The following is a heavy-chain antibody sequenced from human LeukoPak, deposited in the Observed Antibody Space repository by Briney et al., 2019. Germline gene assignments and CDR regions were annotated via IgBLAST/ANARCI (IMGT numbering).Heavy chain of an antibody. D-gene: IGHD2-2*01. CDR1: GFTFSSYW. CDR3: ARGYCSSTSCRASPWFDP. Sequence: PGGSLRLSCAASGFTFSSYWMHWVRHAPGQGLVWVSRINSDGSSTSYADSVKGRFTISRDNAKNTLYLQMNSLREEETAVYYCARGYCSSTSCRASPWFDPWGQGTLVTVSS. V-gene: IGHV3-74*01. CDR2: INSDGSST. J-gene: IGHJ5*02.